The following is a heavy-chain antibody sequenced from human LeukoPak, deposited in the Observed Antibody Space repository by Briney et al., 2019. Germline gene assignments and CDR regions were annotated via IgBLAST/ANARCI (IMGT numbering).Heavy chain of an antibody. CDR1: GGSISSSSYY. Sequence: PSETLSLTCTVSGGSISSSSYYWGWIRQPPGKGLEWIGSIYYSGGTYYNPSLKSRVTISVDTSKNQFSLKLSSVTAADTAVYYCARVYGGRPGRWFDPWGQGTLVTVSS. CDR3: ARVYGGRPGRWFDP. D-gene: IGHD1-26*01. V-gene: IGHV4-39*07. CDR2: IYYSGGT. J-gene: IGHJ5*02.